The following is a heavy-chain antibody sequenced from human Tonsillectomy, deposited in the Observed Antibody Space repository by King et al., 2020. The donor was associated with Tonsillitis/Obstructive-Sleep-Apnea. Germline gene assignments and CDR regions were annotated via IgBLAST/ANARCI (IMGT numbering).Heavy chain of an antibody. Sequence: VQLPQWGAGLLKPSETLSLTCAVYGGSFSGYYWSWIRQPPGKGLEWIGEINHSGSTNYNPSLKSRVTISVDTSKNQFSLKLSSVTAADTAVYYCARVVGATTRVDWVDYWGQGTLVTVSS. V-gene: IGHV4-34*01. CDR3: ARVVGATTRVDWVDY. CDR2: INHSGST. D-gene: IGHD1-26*01. CDR1: GGSFSGYY. J-gene: IGHJ4*02.